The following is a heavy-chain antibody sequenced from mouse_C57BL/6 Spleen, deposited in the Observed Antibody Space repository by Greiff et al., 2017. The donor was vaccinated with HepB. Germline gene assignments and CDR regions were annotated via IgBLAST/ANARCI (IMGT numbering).Heavy chain of an antibody. V-gene: IGHV1-55*01. CDR3: ARGYYGSSRGYAMDY. J-gene: IGHJ4*01. D-gene: IGHD1-1*01. Sequence: VQLQQPGAELVKPGASVKMSCKASGYTFTSYWITWVKQRPGQGLEWIGDIYPGSGSTNYNEKFKSKATLTVDTSSSTAYMQLSSLTSEDSAVYYCARGYYGSSRGYAMDYWGQGTSVTVSS. CDR1: GYTFTSYW. CDR2: IYPGSGST.